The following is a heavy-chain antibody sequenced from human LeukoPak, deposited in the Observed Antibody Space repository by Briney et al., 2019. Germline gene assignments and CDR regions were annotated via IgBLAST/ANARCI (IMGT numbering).Heavy chain of an antibody. D-gene: IGHD3-3*01. J-gene: IGHJ3*02. CDR3: ARQNYDVWSGQSAFDI. CDR1: GYTFTGYH. V-gene: IGHV1-2*02. CDR2: INPNSGGT. Sequence: ASVKVSFKASGYTFTGYHMHWVRQAPGQGLEWMGWINPNSGGTNYAQKFQGRLTMTRDTSISTAYMELGRLRSDDTAVYYCARQNYDVWSGQSAFDIWGQGTMVTVSS.